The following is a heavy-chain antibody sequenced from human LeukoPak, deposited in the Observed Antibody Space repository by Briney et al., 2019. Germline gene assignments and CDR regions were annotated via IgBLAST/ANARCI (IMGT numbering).Heavy chain of an antibody. CDR1: GFTFGDYA. Sequence: PSGGSLRLSCTASGFTFGDYAMSWVRQAPGKGLEWVGFIRSKAYGGATEYAASVKGRFTISRDDSKSIAYLQMNSLKTEDTAVYYCTRDLQDSSSWYYYYYGMDVWGQGTTVTVSS. J-gene: IGHJ6*02. D-gene: IGHD6-13*01. V-gene: IGHV3-49*04. CDR3: TRDLQDSSSWYYYYYGMDV. CDR2: IRSKAYGGAT.